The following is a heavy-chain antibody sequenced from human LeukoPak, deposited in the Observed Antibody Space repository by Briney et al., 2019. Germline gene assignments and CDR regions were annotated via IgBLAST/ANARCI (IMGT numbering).Heavy chain of an antibody. Sequence: SETLSLTCTVSGRSISSYYWSWIRPPAGKGREWIGRIYTSGSTNYKPSLQRRVTMSVDTSKNQFSLKLSSVTAADTAVYYCARALQDFWSGYLFDYWGQGTLVTVSS. J-gene: IGHJ4*02. V-gene: IGHV4-4*07. CDR2: IYTSGST. CDR1: GRSISSYY. CDR3: ARALQDFWSGYLFDY. D-gene: IGHD3-3*01.